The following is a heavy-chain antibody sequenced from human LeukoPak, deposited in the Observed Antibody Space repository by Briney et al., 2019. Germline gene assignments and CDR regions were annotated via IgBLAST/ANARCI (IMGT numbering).Heavy chain of an antibody. V-gene: IGHV3-23*01. J-gene: IGHJ4*02. CDR2: IGASGGTT. CDR3: ARDAGGG. Sequence: GGSLRLSCAASGFTFSSYAMTWVRQAPGKGLEWVSSIGASGGTTYYADSVKGRFTISRDNSKNTLYLQMNSLRAEDTAVYYCARDAGGGWGQGTLVTVSS. D-gene: IGHD3-10*01. CDR1: GFTFSSYA.